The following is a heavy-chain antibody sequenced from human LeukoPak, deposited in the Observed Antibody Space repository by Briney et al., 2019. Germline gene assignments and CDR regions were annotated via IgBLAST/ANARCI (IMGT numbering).Heavy chain of an antibody. Sequence: PGGSLRLSCAASGFTFSSYGMHWVRQAPGKGLEWVAVISYDGSNKYYADSVKGRFTISRDNSKNTLYLQMNSLRAEDTAVYYCAKDRGYCSGGSCYYFDYWGQGTLVTVSP. J-gene: IGHJ4*02. CDR1: GFTFSSYG. D-gene: IGHD2-15*01. CDR3: AKDRGYCSGGSCYYFDY. CDR2: ISYDGSNK. V-gene: IGHV3-30*18.